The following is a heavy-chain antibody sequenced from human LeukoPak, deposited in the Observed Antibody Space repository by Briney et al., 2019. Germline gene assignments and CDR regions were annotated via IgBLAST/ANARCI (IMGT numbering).Heavy chain of an antibody. CDR2: INPKSGDA. D-gene: IGHD3-16*01. J-gene: IGHJ4*02. V-gene: IGHV1-2*02. CDR1: GSTFSDYH. CDR3: ARGEYSNGYPYRLDS. Sequence: ASVKVSCKASGSTFSDYHINWVWQASGQGPEWMGWINPKSGDAKYGQAFQGRVTMTRDTSISTAYMELNRLRFDDTAMYYCARGEYSNGYPYRLDSWGQGTLVTVSS.